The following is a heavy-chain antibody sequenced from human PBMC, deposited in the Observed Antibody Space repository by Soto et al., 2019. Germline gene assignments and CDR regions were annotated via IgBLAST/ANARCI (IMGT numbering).Heavy chain of an antibody. D-gene: IGHD4-17*01. CDR2: INPSGGST. CDR3: ATTLMTTVPPGV. V-gene: IGHV1-46*01. Sequence: GASVKVSCKASGYTFTSYYMHWVRQAPGQGLEWMGIINPSGGSTSYAQKFQGRVTMTRDTSTSTVYMELSSLRSEDTAVYYCATTLMTTVPPGVWGQGTTVTVSS. J-gene: IGHJ6*02. CDR1: GYTFTSYY.